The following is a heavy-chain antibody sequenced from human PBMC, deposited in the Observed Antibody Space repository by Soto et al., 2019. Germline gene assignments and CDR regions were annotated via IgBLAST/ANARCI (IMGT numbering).Heavy chain of an antibody. V-gene: IGHV1-2*04. Sequence: ASVKVSCKASGYTMTSNCMHWVRQAPGQGLEWMGWINPNSGGTNYAQKFQGWVTMTRDTSISTAYMELSRLRSDDTAVYYCARDSSGLDYWGQGTLVTVSS. CDR1: GYTMTSNC. D-gene: IGHD6-19*01. J-gene: IGHJ4*02. CDR3: ARDSSGLDY. CDR2: INPNSGGT.